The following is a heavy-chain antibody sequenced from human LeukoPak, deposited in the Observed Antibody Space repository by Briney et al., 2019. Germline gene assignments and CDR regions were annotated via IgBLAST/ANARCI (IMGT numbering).Heavy chain of an antibody. V-gene: IGHV4-59*08. D-gene: IGHD6-19*01. CDR3: AGQGIAVAGAVDS. Sequence: SETLSLTCTVSGGSISSHYWSWIRQPPGKGLEWIGYIFYSGNTDYNPSLKSRLTISIDTSRNQFSLKLSSVTAVDTAMYYCAGQGIAVAGAVDSWGQGTLVTVSS. J-gene: IGHJ4*02. CDR2: IFYSGNT. CDR1: GGSISSHY.